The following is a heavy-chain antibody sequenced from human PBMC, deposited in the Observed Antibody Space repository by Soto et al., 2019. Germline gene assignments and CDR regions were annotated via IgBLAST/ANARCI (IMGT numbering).Heavy chain of an antibody. V-gene: IGHV1-69*02. CDR2: IIPIQGKA. CDR3: AKSLLFVDHAYMDV. D-gene: IGHD2-21*01. J-gene: IGHJ6*03. Sequence: QVQLVQSGAELKKPGSSVKVSCEASGGSFIIYSFTWVRQAPGQGLEWMGRIIPIQGKANYALKFQDRVTITADRSTRTAYMELTSLRPEDTAVYYCAKSLLFVDHAYMDVWGKGTTVTVSS. CDR1: GGSFIIYS.